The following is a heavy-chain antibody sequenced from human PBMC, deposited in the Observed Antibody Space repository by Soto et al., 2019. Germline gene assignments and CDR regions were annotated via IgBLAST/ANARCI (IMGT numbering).Heavy chain of an antibody. CDR3: ARALGYSSTSRLDL. D-gene: IGHD6-19*01. CDR2: MNPDTDNR. V-gene: IGHV1-8*01. CDR1: GYTFTTYD. J-gene: IGHJ4*02. Sequence: QVQLVQSGAEVEKPGASVKVSCKASGYTFTTYDFNWVRQAPGHGLEWLGWMNPDTDNRGYAQKFQGRVTMPSDTSISTALMALSGPTAEDTAVYYCARALGYSSTSRLDLWGQGTLVTVSS.